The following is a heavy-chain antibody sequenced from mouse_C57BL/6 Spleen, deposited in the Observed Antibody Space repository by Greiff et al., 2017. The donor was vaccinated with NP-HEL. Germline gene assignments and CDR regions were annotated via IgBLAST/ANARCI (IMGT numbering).Heavy chain of an antibody. Sequence: EVHLVESGGGLVKPGGSLKLSCAASGFTFSSYAMSWVRQTPEKRLEWVATISDGGSYTYYPDNVKGRFTISRDNAKNNLYLQMSHLKSEDTAMYYCAREGHYYAMDYWGQGTSVTVSS. CDR1: GFTFSSYA. V-gene: IGHV5-4*01. CDR3: AREGHYYAMDY. J-gene: IGHJ4*01. CDR2: ISDGGSYT.